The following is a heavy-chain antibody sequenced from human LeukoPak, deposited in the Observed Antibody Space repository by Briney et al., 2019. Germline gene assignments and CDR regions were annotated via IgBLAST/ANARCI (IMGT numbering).Heavy chain of an antibody. CDR3: ARDYYGSGSYLTFFDY. CDR2: IYTSGST. CDR1: GGSISSYY. V-gene: IGHV4-4*07. D-gene: IGHD3-10*01. Sequence: PSETLSLTCTVSGGSISSYYWSWIRQPAGKGLEWIGRIYTSGSTNYNPSLKSQVTMSVDTSKNQFSLKLSSVTAADTAVYYCARDYYGSGSYLTFFDYWGQGTLVTVSS. J-gene: IGHJ4*02.